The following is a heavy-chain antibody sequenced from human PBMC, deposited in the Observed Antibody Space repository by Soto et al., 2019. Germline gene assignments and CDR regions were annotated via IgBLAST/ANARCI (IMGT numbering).Heavy chain of an antibody. J-gene: IGHJ6*02. V-gene: IGHV3-48*02. Sequence: EVRLVESGGGLVQPGGSLRLSCAASGFTFSSYSMNWVRQAPGKGLEWVSYISASSSSLYYADCVKGRFTISRDNTKNSLFLQMNSLRDEDTAVYYCASLAPLTVAARPYRMDVWGQGTTVTVSS. CDR2: ISASSSSL. CDR3: ASLAPLTVAARPYRMDV. CDR1: GFTFSSYS. D-gene: IGHD6-6*01.